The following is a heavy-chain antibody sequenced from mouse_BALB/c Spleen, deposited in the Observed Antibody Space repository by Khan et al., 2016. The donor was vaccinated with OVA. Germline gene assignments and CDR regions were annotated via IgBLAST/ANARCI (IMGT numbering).Heavy chain of an antibody. CDR3: ARQPYYHYNIMDY. J-gene: IGHJ4*01. CDR2: IWHDGST. CDR1: GFSLTNYG. Sequence: VELVESGPGLVAPSQSLSITCTISGFSLTNYGVHWVRQPPGKGLEWLVVIWHDGSTTYNSALKSRLTISKDNSKSQVFLKMNSLQTDDTAMYFCARQPYYHYNIMDYWGQGTSVTVFS. D-gene: IGHD2-10*01. V-gene: IGHV2-6-1*01.